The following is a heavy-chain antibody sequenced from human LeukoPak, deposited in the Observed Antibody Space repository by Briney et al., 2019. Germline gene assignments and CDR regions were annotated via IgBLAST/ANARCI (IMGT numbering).Heavy chain of an antibody. V-gene: IGHV4-59*01. Sequence: IGYIYYSGSTNYNPSLKSRVTISVDTSKNQFSLKLTSVTAADTAVYYWSPVSSSRQDFDMWGQLRIVIVCS. J-gene: IGHJ3*02. CDR2: IYYSGST. CDR3: SPVSSSRQDFDM. D-gene: IGHD6-6*01.